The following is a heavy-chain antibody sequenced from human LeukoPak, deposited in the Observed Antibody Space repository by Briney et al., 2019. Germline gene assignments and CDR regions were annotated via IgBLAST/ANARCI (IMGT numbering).Heavy chain of an antibody. J-gene: IGHJ5*02. CDR1: GFTFSSYA. CDR2: ISGSGGST. CDR3: AKCTGVVPAAAWFDP. Sequence: PGGSLRFSCAASGFTFSSYAMSWVRQAPGKGLEWVSAISGSGGSTYYADSVKGRFTISRDNSKNTLYLQMNSLRAEDTAVYYCAKCTGVVPAAAWFDPWGQGTLVTVSS. V-gene: IGHV3-23*01. D-gene: IGHD2-2*01.